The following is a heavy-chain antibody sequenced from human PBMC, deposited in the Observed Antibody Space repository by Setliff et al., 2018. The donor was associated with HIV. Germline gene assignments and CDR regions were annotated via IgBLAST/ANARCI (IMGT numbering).Heavy chain of an antibody. Sequence: SETLSLTCTVSGGSIIIYYWNWVRQPPGRGLEWIGYFYYDGSAKYNPSLKSRVAISAGTSKYQFSLTLRSVTAADTAVYYCARGLPSIAPYYYYMDIWGKGTTVTVSS. CDR3: ARGLPSIAPYYYYMDI. D-gene: IGHD6-13*01. CDR2: FYYDGSA. J-gene: IGHJ6*03. CDR1: GGSIIIYY. V-gene: IGHV4-59*01.